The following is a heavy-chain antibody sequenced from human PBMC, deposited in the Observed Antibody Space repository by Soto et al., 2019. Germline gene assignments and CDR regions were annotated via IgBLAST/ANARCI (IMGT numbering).Heavy chain of an antibody. CDR2: ISGSGGST. Sequence: GSLRRSCAASGFTVINYAMSWVRQAPGQGLEWVSAISGSGGSTYYAGSVKGRFTISRDNSKNTLYLQMNNLRAEDTAVYHCAKDREAPLFLLDYWGQGSLVTVYS. V-gene: IGHV3-23*01. J-gene: IGHJ4*02. CDR3: AKDREAPLFLLDY. CDR1: GFTVINYA. D-gene: IGHD3-10*01.